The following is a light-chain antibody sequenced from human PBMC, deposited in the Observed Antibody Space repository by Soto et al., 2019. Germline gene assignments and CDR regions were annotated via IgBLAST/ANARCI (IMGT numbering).Light chain of an antibody. CDR1: QSISAW. V-gene: IGKV1-5*03. CDR2: KAS. CDR3: QQYNDYSWT. Sequence: DRVSINCRASQSISAWLAWYQQKPGKAPRLLIYKASTLEIGVPSRFSGSGSGTEFTLTISSLQPDDVATYYCQQYNDYSWTFGQGTKVDIK. J-gene: IGKJ1*01.